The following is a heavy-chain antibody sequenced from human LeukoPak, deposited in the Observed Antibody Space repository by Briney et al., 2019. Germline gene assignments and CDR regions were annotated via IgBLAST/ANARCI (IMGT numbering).Heavy chain of an antibody. CDR1: GFTFDDYA. CDR3: AKGPSYGYVDY. Sequence: GRSLRLSCAASGFTFDDYAMHWVRQAPGKGLEWVSGISWNSGSIGYADSVKGRFTISRDNAKNSLYLQMNSLRAEDTALYYCAKGPSYGYVDYWDQGTLVTVSS. J-gene: IGHJ4*02. D-gene: IGHD5-18*01. V-gene: IGHV3-9*01. CDR2: ISWNSGSI.